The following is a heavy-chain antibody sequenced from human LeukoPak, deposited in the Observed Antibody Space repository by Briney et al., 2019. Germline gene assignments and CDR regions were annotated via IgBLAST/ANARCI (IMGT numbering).Heavy chain of an antibody. J-gene: IGHJ4*02. D-gene: IGHD2-15*01. Sequence: GASVKVSCKASGYTFTGYYMYWVRQAPGQGLEWMGWIHPNSGGTNYAQKFQGRVTMTRDTSISTVYMELSRLGSDDTAVYYCARDGQSVMVELDYWGQGTLVTVSS. V-gene: IGHV1-2*02. CDR3: ARDGQSVMVELDY. CDR2: IHPNSGGT. CDR1: GYTFTGYY.